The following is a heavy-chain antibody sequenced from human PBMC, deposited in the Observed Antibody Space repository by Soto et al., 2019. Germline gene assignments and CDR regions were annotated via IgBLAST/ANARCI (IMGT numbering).Heavy chain of an antibody. CDR2: IXSEGRXT. Sequence: LRLSCAASVFTFRSYAMSWVRQAPGKGLEWVSRIXSEGRXTHYADYVKGXXTFSRDNXXNTVYLEMNRLRVEDTAVYYCAREAYSYGYFDYWGQGAVVT. V-gene: IGHV3-74*01. J-gene: IGHJ4*02. D-gene: IGHD5-18*01. CDR1: VFTFRSYA. CDR3: AREAYSYGYFDY.